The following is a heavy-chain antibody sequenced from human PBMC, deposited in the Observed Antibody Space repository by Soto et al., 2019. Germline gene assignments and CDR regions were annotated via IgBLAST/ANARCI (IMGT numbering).Heavy chain of an antibody. CDR2: ISGSGGTT. CDR3: AKHSSSSGLGWFDP. CDR1: GFTFSSYA. V-gene: IGHV3-23*01. D-gene: IGHD6-6*01. J-gene: IGHJ5*02. Sequence: VGSLRLSCAASGFTFSSYAMTWVRQAPGKGLEWVSTISGSGGTTHYADSVKGRFTISRDNSKNTLYLQMNSLRAEDTALYYCAKHSSSSGLGWFDPWGQGTLVTVSS.